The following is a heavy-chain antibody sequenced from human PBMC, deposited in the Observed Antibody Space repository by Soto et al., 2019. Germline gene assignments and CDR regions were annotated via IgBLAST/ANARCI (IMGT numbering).Heavy chain of an antibody. D-gene: IGHD3-3*01. Sequence: ASVKVSCKASGYTFTSYYMHWVRQAPGQGLEWMGIINPSGGSTSYAQKFQGRVTMTRDTSTSTVYMELSSLRSEDTAVYYCARDLGLITIFGVVPDYWGQGTLVTSPQ. CDR3: ARDLGLITIFGVVPDY. J-gene: IGHJ4*02. CDR2: INPSGGST. V-gene: IGHV1-46*01. CDR1: GYTFTSYY.